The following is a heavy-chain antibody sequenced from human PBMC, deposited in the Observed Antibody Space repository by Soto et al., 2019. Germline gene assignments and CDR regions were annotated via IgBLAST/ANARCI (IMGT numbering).Heavy chain of an antibody. Sequence: SETLSLTCTVSGGSISSYYWSWIRQPPGKGLEWIGYIYYSGSTNYNPSLKSRVTISVDTSKNQFSLKLSSVTAADTAVYYCARHDYDFWSGYYPGTYYYYMDVWGRGTTVTVSS. D-gene: IGHD3-3*01. J-gene: IGHJ6*03. CDR2: IYYSGST. V-gene: IGHV4-59*08. CDR3: ARHDYDFWSGYYPGTYYYYMDV. CDR1: GGSISSYY.